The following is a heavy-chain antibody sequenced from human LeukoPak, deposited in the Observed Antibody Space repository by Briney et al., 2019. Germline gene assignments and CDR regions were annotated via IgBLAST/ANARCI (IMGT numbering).Heavy chain of an antibody. Sequence: ASVNVSCKASGGTFSSYAISWVRQAPGQGLEWMGEIIPIFGTANYAQKFQGRVTITADESTSTAYMELSSLRSEDTAVYYCARALGYCSGGSCQSDYYYYGMDVWGQGTTVTVSS. CDR2: IIPIFGTA. J-gene: IGHJ6*02. D-gene: IGHD2-15*01. CDR3: ARALGYCSGGSCQSDYYYYGMDV. V-gene: IGHV1-69*13. CDR1: GGTFSSYA.